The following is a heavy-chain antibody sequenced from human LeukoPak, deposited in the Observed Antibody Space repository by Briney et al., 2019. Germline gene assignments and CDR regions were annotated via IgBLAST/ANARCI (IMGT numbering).Heavy chain of an antibody. D-gene: IGHD2-2*01. Sequence: SQTLSLTCTVSGGSISSGGYYWSWIRQPPGKGLEWIGEINHSGSTNYNPSLKSRVTISVDTSKNQFSLKLSSVTAADTAVYYCAGLQIVVVPAANYYYGMDVWGQGTTVTVSS. CDR3: AGLQIVVVPAANYYYGMDV. CDR2: INHSGST. V-gene: IGHV4-31*03. J-gene: IGHJ6*02. CDR1: GGSISSGGYY.